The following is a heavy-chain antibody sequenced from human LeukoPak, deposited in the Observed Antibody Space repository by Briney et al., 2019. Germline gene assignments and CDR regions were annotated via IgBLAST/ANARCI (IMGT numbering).Heavy chain of an antibody. CDR1: GYTLTDYY. J-gene: IGHJ4*02. V-gene: IGHV1-2*02. CDR2: INPNSGDT. D-gene: IGHD2-15*01. Sequence: ASVKVSCKASGYTLTDYYMHWVRQAPGQGLEWMGWINPNSGDTNYAQKFQDRVTMTRDTSISTAYMEVSRLRSDDTAVYYCARAREDYSCPGDYWGQGTLLTVSS. CDR3: ARAREDYSCPGDY.